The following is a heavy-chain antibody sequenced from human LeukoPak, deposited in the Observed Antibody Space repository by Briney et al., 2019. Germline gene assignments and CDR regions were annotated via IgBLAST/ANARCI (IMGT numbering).Heavy chain of an antibody. D-gene: IGHD4-23*01. CDR3: AKGKLRDFDY. J-gene: IGHJ4*02. Sequence: PWGYLRLSCAASGFTFSSYGMHWVRQAPGKGLEWVAFIRYDGSNKYYADSVKGRFTISRDNSKNTLSLQMNSLRAEDTAVYYCAKGKLRDFDYRGQGTLVTVSS. CDR2: IRYDGSNK. V-gene: IGHV3-30*02. CDR1: GFTFSSYG.